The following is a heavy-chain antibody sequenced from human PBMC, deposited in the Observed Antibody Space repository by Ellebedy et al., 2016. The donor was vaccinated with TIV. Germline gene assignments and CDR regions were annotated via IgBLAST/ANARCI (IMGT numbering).Heavy chain of an antibody. D-gene: IGHD3-10*01. Sequence: SETLSLXCSVSGGSIRSYYWSWIRQPPGKGLEWIGYIYYSGNTNYNPSLKSRVTMSVDTSRNQLSLRLISVTAADTAVYYCARTRGGIVRGIDYWGQGILVTVSS. CDR3: ARTRGGIVRGIDY. J-gene: IGHJ4*02. V-gene: IGHV4-59*01. CDR2: IYYSGNT. CDR1: GGSIRSYY.